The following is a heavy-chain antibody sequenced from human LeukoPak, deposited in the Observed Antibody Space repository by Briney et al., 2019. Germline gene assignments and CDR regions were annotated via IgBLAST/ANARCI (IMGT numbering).Heavy chain of an antibody. V-gene: IGHV3-23*01. CDR1: GFSFNSYA. Sequence: GGSLRLSCAASGFSFNSYAMTWGRQAPGKGLEWVSAIGGSGGSTDYADSVKGRFTISRDNSKNTPYLQMNSLGAEDTAVYYCAKGAWLDYWGQGTLVTVSS. J-gene: IGHJ1*01. CDR2: IGGSGGST. D-gene: IGHD3-10*01. CDR3: AKGAWLDY.